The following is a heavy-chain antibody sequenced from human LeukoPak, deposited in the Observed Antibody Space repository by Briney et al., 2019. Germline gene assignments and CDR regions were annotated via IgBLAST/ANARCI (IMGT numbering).Heavy chain of an antibody. V-gene: IGHV1-18*01. J-gene: IGHJ5*02. CDR2: ISAYNGNT. D-gene: IGHD2-2*01. CDR1: GYTFTSYS. CDR3: ARDIVVVPAVRGWFDP. Sequence: WASVKVSCKASGYTFTSYSISWVRHAPGQGLEWVGWISAYNGNTNYAQKLQGRVTMTTDTSTSTAYMELGSLRSDDTAVYYCARDIVVVPAVRGWFDPWGQGTLVTVSS.